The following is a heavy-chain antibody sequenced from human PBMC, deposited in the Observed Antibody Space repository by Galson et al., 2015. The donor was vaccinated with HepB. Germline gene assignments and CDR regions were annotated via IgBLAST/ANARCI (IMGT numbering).Heavy chain of an antibody. J-gene: IGHJ6*02. D-gene: IGHD6-6*01. CDR3: ARDQGSSSCKFHYQGMDV. V-gene: IGHV3-21*05. CDR1: GFTFSSYS. Sequence: SLRLSCASSGFTFSSYSINWVRQAPGKGLEWISYITGAGGGTSYADSVKGRFTVSRDNANKSVYLQMTSLRGEDTAVYYCARDQGSSSCKFHYQGMDVWGQGTTVTVS. CDR2: ITGAGGGT.